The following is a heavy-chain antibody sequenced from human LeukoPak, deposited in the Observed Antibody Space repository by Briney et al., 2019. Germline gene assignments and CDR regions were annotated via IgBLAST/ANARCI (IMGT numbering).Heavy chain of an antibody. J-gene: IGHJ4*02. CDR1: GIAFSSYS. Sequence: GGSLRLSCVASGIAFSSYSMNWVRQAPGKGLEWVSYISSFSGTINYADSVKGRFTISRDNAKNSLYLQMNSLRAEDTAVYYCARDQGGLGYWGQGTLVTVSS. CDR3: ARDQGGLGY. D-gene: IGHD3-16*01. CDR2: ISSFSGTI. V-gene: IGHV3-48*01.